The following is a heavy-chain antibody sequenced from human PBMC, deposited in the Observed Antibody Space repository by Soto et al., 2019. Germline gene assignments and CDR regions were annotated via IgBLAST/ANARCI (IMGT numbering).Heavy chain of an antibody. V-gene: IGHV1-69*13. Sequence: PVKGCWKASGGAVSSYAISWVRQAPGQGLEWMGGIIPIFGTANYAQKFQGRVTITADESTSTAYMELSSLRSEDTAVYYCARGRGIAAAGTYYYYGMDVWGQGTTVTVSS. D-gene: IGHD6-13*01. CDR3: ARGRGIAAAGTYYYYGMDV. J-gene: IGHJ6*02. CDR1: GGAVSSYA. CDR2: IIPIFGTA.